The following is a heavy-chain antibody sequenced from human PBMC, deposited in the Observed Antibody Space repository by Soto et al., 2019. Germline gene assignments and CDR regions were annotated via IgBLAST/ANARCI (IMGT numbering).Heavy chain of an antibody. CDR1: GGSFSGYY. CDR3: ARRGALYCSGGSCYSQHLKFDX. CDR2: INHSGST. Sequence: SDTLSLTFAVYGGSFSGYYWSWIRQPPGKGLEWIGEINHSGSTNYNPSLKSRVTISVDTSKNQFSLKLSSVTAADTAVYYCARRGALYCSGGSCYSQHLKFDXWGQGTLVTVSX. J-gene: IGHJ4*02. D-gene: IGHD2-15*01. V-gene: IGHV4-34*01.